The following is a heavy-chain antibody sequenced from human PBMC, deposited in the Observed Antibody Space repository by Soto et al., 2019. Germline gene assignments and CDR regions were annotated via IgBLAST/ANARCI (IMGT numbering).Heavy chain of an antibody. Sequence: EVQLVESGGGLVQPGRSLRLSCAASGFTFDDYAMHWVRQAPGKGLEWVSGISWNSGTIGYADSVKGRFTISSDNAKDSPELQINCLRAEDTALDFPGQGAGAAYYYYAKDVWGQGTTVTVSS. CDR3: GQGAGAAYYYYAKDV. D-gene: IGHD6-19*01. V-gene: IGHV3-9*01. CDR2: ISWNSGTI. CDR1: GFTFDDYA. J-gene: IGHJ6*02.